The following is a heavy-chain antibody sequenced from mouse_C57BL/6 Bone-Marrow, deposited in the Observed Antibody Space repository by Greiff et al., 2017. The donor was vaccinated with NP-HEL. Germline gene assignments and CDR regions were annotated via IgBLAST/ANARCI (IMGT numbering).Heavy chain of an antibody. CDR1: GFTFNTYA. CDR3: VRDVIYDGYYPWFAY. CDR2: IRSKSSNYAT. Sequence: EVKVVESGGGLVQPKGSLKLSCAASGFTFNTYAMHWVRQAPGKGLEWVARIRSKSSNYATYYADSVKDRFTISRDDSQSMLYLQMNNLKTEDTAMYYCVRDVIYDGYYPWFAYWGQGTLVTVSA. V-gene: IGHV10-3*01. D-gene: IGHD2-3*01. J-gene: IGHJ3*01.